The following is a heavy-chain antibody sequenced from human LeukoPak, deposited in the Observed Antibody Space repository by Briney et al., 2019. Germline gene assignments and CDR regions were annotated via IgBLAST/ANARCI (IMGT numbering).Heavy chain of an antibody. CDR2: IKQDGSEK. CDR1: GFTFSSYW. D-gene: IGHD3-22*01. Sequence: GGSLRLSCAASGFTFSSYWMSWVRQAPGKGLEWVANIKQDGSEKYYVDSVKGRFTISRDNAKNSLYLQMNSLRAEDTAVYYCARDFFSYYDSTGGLDYWGQGTLVTVSS. J-gene: IGHJ4*02. CDR3: ARDFFSYYDSTGGLDY. V-gene: IGHV3-7*01.